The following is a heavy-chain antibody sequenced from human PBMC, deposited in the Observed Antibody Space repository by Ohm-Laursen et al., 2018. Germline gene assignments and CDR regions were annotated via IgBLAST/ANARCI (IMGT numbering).Heavy chain of an antibody. D-gene: IGHD3-22*01. J-gene: IGHJ3*02. CDR3: ASSSSDYYPDAFDI. CDR2: IWYDGSNK. V-gene: IGHV3-33*01. Sequence: SLRLSCAASGFTFSSYGMHWVRQAPGKGLEWVAVIWYDGSNKYYADSVKGRFTISRDNSKNTLYLQMNSLRAEDTAVYYCASSSSDYYPDAFDIWGQGTMVTVSS. CDR1: GFTFSSYG.